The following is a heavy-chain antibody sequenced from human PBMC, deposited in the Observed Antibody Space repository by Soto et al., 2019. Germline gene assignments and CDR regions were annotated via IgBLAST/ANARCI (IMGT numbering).Heavy chain of an antibody. D-gene: IGHD6-13*01. CDR2: INPNSGGT. V-gene: IGHV1-2*02. CDR3: ARDWDIAAAGTGGMDV. J-gene: IGHJ6*02. CDR1: GYTFTGYY. Sequence: QVQLVQSGAEVKKPGASVKVSCKASGYTFTGYYMHWVRQAPGQGLEWMGWINPNSGGTNYAQKFKGGVTMTRDTSISTAYMELSRLRSDDTAVYYCARDWDIAAAGTGGMDVWGQGTTVTVSS.